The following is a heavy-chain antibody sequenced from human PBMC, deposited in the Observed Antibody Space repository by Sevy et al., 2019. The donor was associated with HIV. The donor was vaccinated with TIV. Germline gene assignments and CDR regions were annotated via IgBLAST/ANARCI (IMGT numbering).Heavy chain of an antibody. CDR3: ARVFPYCSGGSGYSPYDAFDI. D-gene: IGHD2-15*01. Sequence: ASVKVSCKASGYTFTGHYMHWVRQAPGQGLEWMGWINPNSGSTDYAQKFQGRVTLTRDTSISTAYLELSRLTSDDTAVYYCARVFPYCSGGSGYSPYDAFDIWGQGTMLTVSS. V-gene: IGHV1-2*02. CDR1: GYTFTGHY. J-gene: IGHJ3*02. CDR2: INPNSGST.